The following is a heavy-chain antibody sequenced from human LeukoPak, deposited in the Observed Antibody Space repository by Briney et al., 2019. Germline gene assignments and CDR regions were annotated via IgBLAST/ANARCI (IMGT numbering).Heavy chain of an antibody. Sequence: PSETLSLTCAVYGGSFSGYYWSWIRQPPGKGLEWIGEINHSGSTNYNPSLKSRVTISVDTSKNQFSLKLSSVTAADTAVYYCARLRSIAARDYYYGMDVWGQGTTVTVSS. CDR2: INHSGST. CDR3: ARLRSIAARDYYYGMDV. D-gene: IGHD6-6*01. V-gene: IGHV4-34*01. CDR1: GGSFSGYY. J-gene: IGHJ6*02.